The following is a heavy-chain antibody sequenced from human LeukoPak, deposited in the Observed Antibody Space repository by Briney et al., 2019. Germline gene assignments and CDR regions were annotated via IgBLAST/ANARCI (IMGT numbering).Heavy chain of an antibody. J-gene: IGHJ4*02. D-gene: IGHD2-2*01. V-gene: IGHV3-30*03. CDR3: ARSSMADCSTTSCCKYPFDY. CDR1: GFTFSSYG. Sequence: PGRSLRLSCAASGFTFSSYGMHWVRQAPGKGLEWLALLSYDGSNKYCADSVRGRFTISRDNSKSTVYLQMNSLRAEDTAVYYCARSSMADCSTTSCCKYPFDYWGQGTLVTVSS. CDR2: LSYDGSNK.